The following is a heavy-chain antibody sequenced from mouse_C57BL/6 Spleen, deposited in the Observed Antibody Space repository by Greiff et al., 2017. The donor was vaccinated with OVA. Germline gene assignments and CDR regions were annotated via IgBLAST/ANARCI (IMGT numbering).Heavy chain of an antibody. CDR2: IRNKANNHAT. CDR3: TGQYGYDGFDY. Sequence: EVQLQESGGGLVQPGGSMKLSCAASGFTFSDAWMDWVRQSPEKGLEWVAEIRNKANNHATYYAESVKGRFTISRDDSKSSVYLQMNSLRAEDTGIYYCTGQYGYDGFDYWGQGTTLTVSS. V-gene: IGHV6-6*01. D-gene: IGHD2-2*01. CDR1: GFTFSDAW. J-gene: IGHJ2*01.